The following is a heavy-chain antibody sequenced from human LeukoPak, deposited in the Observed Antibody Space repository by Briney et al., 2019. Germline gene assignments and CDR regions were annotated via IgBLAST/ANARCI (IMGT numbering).Heavy chain of an antibody. Sequence: GGSLRLSCAASGFTFSSYAMTWVRQAPGKGLEWVSAISGSGDSTYYADSVKGRFTVSRDNSKNTLYLQMNSLRVEDTAVYYCARELAMADNWFDPWGQGTLVTVSS. CDR3: ARELAMADNWFDP. CDR2: ISGSGDST. V-gene: IGHV3-23*01. J-gene: IGHJ5*02. D-gene: IGHD5-18*01. CDR1: GFTFSSYA.